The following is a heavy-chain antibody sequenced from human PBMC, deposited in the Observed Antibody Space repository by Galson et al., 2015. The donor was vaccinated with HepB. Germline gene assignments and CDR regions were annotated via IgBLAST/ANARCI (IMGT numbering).Heavy chain of an antibody. J-gene: IGHJ3*02. CDR3: ARRRGYSGKTGVKWEPDAFDI. V-gene: IGHV1-69*13. CDR1: GGTFSSYA. CDR2: IIPIFGTA. Sequence: SVKVSCKASGGTFSSYAISWVRQAPGQGLEWMGGIIPIFGTANYAQKFQGRVTITADESTSTAYMELSSLRSEDTAVYYCARRRGYSGKTGVKWEPDAFDIWGQGTMVTVSS. D-gene: IGHD5-12*01.